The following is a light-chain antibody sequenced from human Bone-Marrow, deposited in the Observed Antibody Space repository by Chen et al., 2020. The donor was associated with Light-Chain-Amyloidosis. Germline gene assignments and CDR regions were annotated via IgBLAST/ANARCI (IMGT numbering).Light chain of an antibody. Sequence: SYELTQPPSASVSPGQTARITCSGDDLPTKYAYWYHQKPGQAPVLVVQSDTERPSGISERFSGSSSGTTATLTISGGQAEDEADYHCQSADSSGTYGVIFGGGTKLTVL. J-gene: IGLJ2*01. CDR3: QSADSSGTYGVI. V-gene: IGLV3-25*03. CDR1: DLPTKY. CDR2: SDT.